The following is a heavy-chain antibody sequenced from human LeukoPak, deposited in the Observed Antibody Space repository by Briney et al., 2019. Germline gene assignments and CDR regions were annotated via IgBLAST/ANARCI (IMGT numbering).Heavy chain of an antibody. D-gene: IGHD1-1*01. Sequence: ASVKVSCKASGYTFTSYDINWVRQATGQGLEWMGWMNPNSGNTGCAQKFQGRVTITRNTSISTAYMELSSLRSEDTAVYYCARVGVRWYSYYYYYMDVWGKGTMATVSS. J-gene: IGHJ6*03. CDR3: ARVGVRWYSYYYYYMDV. CDR2: MNPNSGNT. V-gene: IGHV1-8*03. CDR1: GYTFTSYD.